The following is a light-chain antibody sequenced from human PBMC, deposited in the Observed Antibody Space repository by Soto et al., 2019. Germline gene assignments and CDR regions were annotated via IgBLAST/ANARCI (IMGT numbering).Light chain of an antibody. Sequence: DIQMTQSPSTLSASVGDRVTITCRASQSINSWLAWYQQKPGKAPKLLIYKASSLESGVPSKFSGSGSGSDFTLTSSSLLPDDFATYYCHQYNTCPWTFGQGTKVEIK. V-gene: IGKV1-5*03. CDR3: HQYNTCPWT. J-gene: IGKJ1*01. CDR1: QSINSW. CDR2: KAS.